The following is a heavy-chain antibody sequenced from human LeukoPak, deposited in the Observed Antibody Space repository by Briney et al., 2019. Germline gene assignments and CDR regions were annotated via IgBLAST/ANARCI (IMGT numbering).Heavy chain of an antibody. CDR1: GFTFSSYW. J-gene: IGHJ4*02. Sequence: GGSLRLSCVASGFTFSSYWMSWVRQAPGKGLEWVAIINQDGSEKYYVDSVRGRFTISRDNAKNSLYLQMNSLRAEDTAVYYCARGHVGARTSDYWGQGTLVTVSS. D-gene: IGHD1-26*01. CDR2: INQDGSEK. V-gene: IGHV3-7*01. CDR3: ARGHVGARTSDY.